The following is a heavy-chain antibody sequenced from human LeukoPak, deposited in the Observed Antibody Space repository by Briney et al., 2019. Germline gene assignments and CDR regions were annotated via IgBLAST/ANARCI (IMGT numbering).Heavy chain of an antibody. CDR3: ARGPDYRVADNWFDP. CDR1: GGSISSYY. CDR2: IYYSGST. Sequence: SETLSLTCTVSGGSISSYYWSWIRQPPGKGLEWIGYIYYSGSTNYNPSLKSRVTISVDTSKNQFSLKLSSVTAADTAVYYCARGPDYRVADNWFDPWGQGTLVTVSS. J-gene: IGHJ5*02. V-gene: IGHV4-59*01. D-gene: IGHD4/OR15-4a*01.